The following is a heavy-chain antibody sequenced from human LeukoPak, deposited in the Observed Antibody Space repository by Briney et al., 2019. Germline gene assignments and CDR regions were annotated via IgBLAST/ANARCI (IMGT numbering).Heavy chain of an antibody. V-gene: IGHV3-53*01. CDR2: IYSGGST. J-gene: IGHJ6*02. Sequence: GGSLRLSCAASGFTVSSNYMSWVRQAPGKGLEWVSVIYSGGSTYYADSVKGRFTISRDNAKNSLYLQMNSLRAEDTAVYFCARDFDYESYYYYYGMDVWGQGTTVTVSS. D-gene: IGHD4-17*01. CDR3: ARDFDYESYYYYYGMDV. CDR1: GFTVSSNY.